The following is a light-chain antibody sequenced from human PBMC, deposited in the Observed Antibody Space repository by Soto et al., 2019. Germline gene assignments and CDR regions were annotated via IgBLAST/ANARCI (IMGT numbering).Light chain of an antibody. J-gene: IGLJ2*01. V-gene: IGLV2-14*01. CDR2: EVS. Sequence: SVLTQPASVSGSSGQSITISCTGTSSDVGKYSYVSWYQQHPAKAPKLMIFEVSNRPSGVSNRFSGSKSGNTASLTISGLQAEDEADYYCSSYTGSSINTVVFGGGTKLTVL. CDR1: SSDVGKYSY. CDR3: SSYTGSSINTVV.